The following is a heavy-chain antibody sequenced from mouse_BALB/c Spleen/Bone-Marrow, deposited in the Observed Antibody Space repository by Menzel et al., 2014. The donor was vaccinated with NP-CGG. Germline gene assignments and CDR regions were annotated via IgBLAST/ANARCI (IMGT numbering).Heavy chain of an antibody. V-gene: IGHV1S56*01. J-gene: IGHJ1*01. CDR3: ARRYGYGDWYFDV. Sequence: QVQLKESGPELVKPGASARISCKASGYTFTSYYIHWVKQRPGQGLEWIGWIYPGNVNTKYNEKFKGKATLTADKSSSTAYMQLSSLTSEDSAVYFCARRYGYGDWYFDVWGAGTTVTVSS. CDR1: GYTFTSYY. D-gene: IGHD2-2*01. CDR2: IYPGNVNT.